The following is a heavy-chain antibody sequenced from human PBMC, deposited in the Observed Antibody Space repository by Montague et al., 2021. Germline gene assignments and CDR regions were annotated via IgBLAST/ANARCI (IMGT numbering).Heavy chain of an antibody. CDR3: ARDQGQGYCGGDCYVGLDX. D-gene: IGHD2-21*01. CDR2: INEDGSEK. Sequence: SLRLSCAASGITFDYYWMSWVRQAPGKGLEWVANINEDGSEKNYVDSVRGRFSISRDNTKNSLYLQMNSLRVEDTAVYFCARDQGQGYCGGDCYVGLDXWGQGTLVTVSS. CDR1: GITFDYYW. J-gene: IGHJ4*02. V-gene: IGHV3-7*01.